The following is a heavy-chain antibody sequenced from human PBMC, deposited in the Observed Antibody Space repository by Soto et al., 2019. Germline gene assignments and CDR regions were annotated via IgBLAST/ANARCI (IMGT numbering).Heavy chain of an antibody. CDR1: GGSFSGYY. CDR2: INHSGST. CDR3: ASRLTYYYDSSGSLGY. Sequence: PSETLSLTCAVYGGSFSGYYWSWIRQPPGKGLEWIGEINHSGSTNYNLSLKSRVTISVDTSKNQFSLKLSSVTAADTAVYYCASRLTYYYDSSGSLGYWGQGTLVTVSS. J-gene: IGHJ4*02. V-gene: IGHV4-34*01. D-gene: IGHD3-22*01.